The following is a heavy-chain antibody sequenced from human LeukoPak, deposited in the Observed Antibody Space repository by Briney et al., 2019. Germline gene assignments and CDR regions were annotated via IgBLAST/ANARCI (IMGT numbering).Heavy chain of an antibody. J-gene: IGHJ6*02. CDR1: GYTFTSYY. V-gene: IGHV1-46*01. Sequence: ASVKVSCKASGYTFTSYYMHWVRQAPGQGLEWMGIINPSGGSTSYAQKFQGRVIMTRDTSTSTVYMELSSLRSEDTAVYYCARGLGSSWYDYYYYYGMDVWGQGTTVTVSS. D-gene: IGHD6-13*01. CDR2: INPSGGST. CDR3: ARGLGSSWYDYYYYYGMDV.